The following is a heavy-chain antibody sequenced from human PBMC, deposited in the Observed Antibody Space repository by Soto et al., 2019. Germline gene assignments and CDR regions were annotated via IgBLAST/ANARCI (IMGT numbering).Heavy chain of an antibody. CDR2: INHSGST. D-gene: IGHD2-2*01. V-gene: IGHV4-34*01. CDR1: GGSFSDYY. Sequence: SETLSLTYAVSGGSFSDYYWSWIRQPPGKGLEWIGEINHSGSTNYNPSLKSRVTISVDTSKNQFSLKLSSVTAADTAVYYCARGGDIVVVPAAMNYYYYGMDVWGQGTTVTVSS. J-gene: IGHJ6*02. CDR3: ARGGDIVVVPAAMNYYYYGMDV.